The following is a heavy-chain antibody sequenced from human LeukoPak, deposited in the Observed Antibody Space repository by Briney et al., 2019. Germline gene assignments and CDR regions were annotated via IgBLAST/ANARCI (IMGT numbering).Heavy chain of an antibody. J-gene: IGHJ2*01. CDR3: TTLRTTTISTPAYWYFDL. Sequence: GGSLRLSRAASGFTFNNAWMSWVRQAPGKGLEWVGRIKSKTDDGAADYAAPVKGRFTISRDDSKNTLYLQMNSLKTDDTAVYYCTTLRTTTISTPAYWYFDLWGRGTLVTVSS. D-gene: IGHD4-11*01. CDR2: IKSKTDDGAA. V-gene: IGHV3-15*01. CDR1: GFTFNNAW.